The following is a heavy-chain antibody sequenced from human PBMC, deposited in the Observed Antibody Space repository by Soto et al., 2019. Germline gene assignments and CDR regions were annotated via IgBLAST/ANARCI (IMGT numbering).Heavy chain of an antibody. CDR2: VYSTRRT. CDR1: GGSISSGGSP. D-gene: IGHD6-19*01. V-gene: IGHV4-31*03. J-gene: IGHJ5*02. CDR3: ARVATLAGSFGWFAP. Sequence: QVQLQASGPGLVKPSETLSLTCTVSGGSISSGGSPWTWIRQFPGRGLAWIGSVYSTRRTLYTPSLQSRVFISVDNSQDQFSLSLSAVTAADTAMYSCARVATLAGSFGWFAPLGQGTLVIVSS.